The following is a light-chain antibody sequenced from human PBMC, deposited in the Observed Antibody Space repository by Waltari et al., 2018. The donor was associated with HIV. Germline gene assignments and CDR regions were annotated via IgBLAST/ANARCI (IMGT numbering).Light chain of an antibody. CDR1: SRDAGGYNY. V-gene: IGLV2-14*01. CDR2: EVS. Sequence: QSALTQPASVSGSPGQSITITCTGTSRDAGGYNYVSWYQQHPGKAPKLMIFEVSNRPSGVSNRFSGSKSVNTASLTISGLQAEDEADYYCSSYTTRSTPDPNWVFGGGTKLTVL. CDR3: SSYTTRSTPDPNWV. J-gene: IGLJ3*02.